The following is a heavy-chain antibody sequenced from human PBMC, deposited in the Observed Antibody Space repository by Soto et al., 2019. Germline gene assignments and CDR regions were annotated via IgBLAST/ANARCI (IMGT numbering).Heavy chain of an antibody. D-gene: IGHD2-2*01. V-gene: IGHV1-69*01. J-gene: IGHJ6*02. CDR2: IIPIFGTA. CDR3: ARWVLPAAIEPYGMDV. Sequence: QVQLVQSGAEVKKPGSSVKVSCKASGGTFSSYAISWVRQAPGQGLEWVGGIIPIFGTANYAPKFQGRVTITADESTSTAYMELSSLRSEDTAVYYCARWVLPAAIEPYGMDVWGQGTTVTVSS. CDR1: GGTFSSYA.